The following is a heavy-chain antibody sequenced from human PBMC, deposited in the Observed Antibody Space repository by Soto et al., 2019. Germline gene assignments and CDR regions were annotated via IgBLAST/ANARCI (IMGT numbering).Heavy chain of an antibody. CDR2: ISVYSGNT. CDR1: GYTFASYG. Sequence: QVQLVQSGAEVKKPGASVKVSCKASGYTFASYGISWVRQAPGQGLEWMGWISVYSGNTYYAQNLQDRVTMTTDTSTSTGYMELRSLRSDDTPVYYCARDGTHYYGSGDYWGQGTLVTVSS. D-gene: IGHD3-10*01. CDR3: ARDGTHYYGSGDY. J-gene: IGHJ4*02. V-gene: IGHV1-18*04.